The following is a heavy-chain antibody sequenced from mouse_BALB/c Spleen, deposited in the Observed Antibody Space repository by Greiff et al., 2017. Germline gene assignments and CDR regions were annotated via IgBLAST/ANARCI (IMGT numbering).Heavy chain of an antibody. V-gene: IGHV1S137*01. CDR3: ARDEDYRYDDAMDY. CDR2: ISTYYGDA. CDR1: GYTFTDYA. J-gene: IGHJ4*01. Sequence: VQLQQSGAELVRPGVSVKISCKGSGYTFTDYAMHWVKQSHAKSLEWIGVISTYYGDASYNQKFKGKATMTVDKSSSTAYMELARLTSEDSAIYYCARDEDYRYDDAMDYWGQGTSVTVSS. D-gene: IGHD2-14*01.